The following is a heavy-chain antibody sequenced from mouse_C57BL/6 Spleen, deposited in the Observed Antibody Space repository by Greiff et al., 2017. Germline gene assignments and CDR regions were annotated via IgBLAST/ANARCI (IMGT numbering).Heavy chain of an antibody. CDR3: ARDYGRGFDV. V-gene: IGHV1-64*01. Sequence: VQLKQPGAELVKPGASVKLSCKASGYTFTSYWMHWVKQRPGQGLEWIGMIPPNSGSTNYNEKFKSKATLTVDKSSSTAYMQLSSLTSEDSAVYYCARDYGRGFDVWGTGTTVTVSS. CDR2: IPPNSGST. CDR1: GYTFTSYW. D-gene: IGHD1-1*01. J-gene: IGHJ1*03.